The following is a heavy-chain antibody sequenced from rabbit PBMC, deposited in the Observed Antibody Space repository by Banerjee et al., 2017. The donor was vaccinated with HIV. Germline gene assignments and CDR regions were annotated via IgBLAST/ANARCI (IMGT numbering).Heavy chain of an antibody. CDR3: ARDLDYYTGLYATYTYATKFNL. V-gene: IGHV1S40*01. D-gene: IGHD6-1*01. J-gene: IGHJ4*01. CDR2: IYGGGSGNT. CDR1: GFSFSSGYD. Sequence: QSLEESGGDLVKPGASLTLTCTASGFSFSSGYDMCWVRQAPGKGLEWIACIYGGGSGNTYYASWVNGRFTISKTSSTTVTLQMTSLTAADTATYFCARDLDYYTGLYATYTYATKFNLWGQGTLVT.